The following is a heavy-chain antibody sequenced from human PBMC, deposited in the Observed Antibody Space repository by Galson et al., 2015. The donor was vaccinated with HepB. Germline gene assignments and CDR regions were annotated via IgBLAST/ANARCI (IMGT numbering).Heavy chain of an antibody. CDR2: ISGSGGST. Sequence: SLRLSCAASGFTFSNYAMSWVRQAPGKGLEWVSAISGSGGSTYYADSVKGRFTISRDNSKNTLSLQMNSLRAEDTAEYYCAKGIMTTFGAVVGDFFDYWGQGTLVTVSS. V-gene: IGHV3-23*01. CDR3: AKGIMTTFGAVVGDFFDY. CDR1: GFTFSNYA. D-gene: IGHD3-16*01. J-gene: IGHJ4*02.